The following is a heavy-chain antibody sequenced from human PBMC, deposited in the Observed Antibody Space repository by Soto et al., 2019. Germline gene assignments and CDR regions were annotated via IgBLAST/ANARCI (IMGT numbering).Heavy chain of an antibody. CDR1: GDTFTSYA. V-gene: IGHV1-3*01. CDR3: ARDRGSSWYVYFDY. Sequence: ASVKVSCKASGDTFTSYAMHWVRQAPVQRLEWMGWINAGNGNTKYSQKFQGRVTITRDTSASKAYMELSSLRSEDSDVYYCARDRGSSWYVYFDYWGQGTLVTVSS. D-gene: IGHD6-13*01. J-gene: IGHJ4*02. CDR2: INAGNGNT.